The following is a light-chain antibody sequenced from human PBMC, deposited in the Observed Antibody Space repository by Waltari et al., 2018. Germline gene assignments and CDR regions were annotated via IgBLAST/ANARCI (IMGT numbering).Light chain of an antibody. J-gene: IGLJ2*01. V-gene: IGLV1-44*01. CDR1: TSTIHRNS. CDR2: SNY. CDR3: AAWDDSLNGVI. Sequence: QSVLTQPPSASGTPGQSVTISCSGRTSTIHRNSVIWFQQVPGTAPKLLIFSNYQLPSGVPDRFSGSKSGTSASLAISGLQSDDEADYYCAAWDDSLNGVIFGGGTKLTVL.